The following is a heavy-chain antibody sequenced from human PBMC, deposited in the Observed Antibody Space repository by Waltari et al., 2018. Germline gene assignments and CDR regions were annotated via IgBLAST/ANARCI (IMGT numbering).Heavy chain of an antibody. D-gene: IGHD6-13*01. CDR3: ARDLDHSSSGLGY. Sequence: QLQLQESGSGLVKPSQTLSLTCAVSGGSISSGGYSWSWIRQPPGKGLEWIVYLHHSGSTHSTPSLKSRVPISVDRSKNQFSLKLSSVTAADTAVYYCARDLDHSSSGLGYWGQGTLVTVSS. CDR2: LHHSGST. V-gene: IGHV4-30-2*01. J-gene: IGHJ4*02. CDR1: GGSISSGGYS.